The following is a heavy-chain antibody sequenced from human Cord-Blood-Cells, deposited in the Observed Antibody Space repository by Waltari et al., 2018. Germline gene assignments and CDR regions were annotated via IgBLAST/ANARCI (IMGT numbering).Heavy chain of an antibody. V-gene: IGHV1-3*01. CDR1: GYTFTSYA. Sequence: QVQLVQSGAEVKKPGASVKVSCKASGYTFTSYAMHWVRQAPGQRLEWMGWINDGNGNTKYSQKLQCRVTITRDTSASTAYMELSSLRSEDTAVYYCAAGGIAARGDSYFDLWGRGTLVTVSS. D-gene: IGHD6-25*01. CDR2: INDGNGNT. J-gene: IGHJ2*01. CDR3: AAGGIAARGDSYFDL.